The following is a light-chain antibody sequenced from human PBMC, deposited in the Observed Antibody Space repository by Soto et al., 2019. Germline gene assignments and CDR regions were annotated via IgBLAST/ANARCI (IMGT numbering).Light chain of an antibody. CDR2: GAS. CDR3: QQYGTSPSWT. V-gene: IGKV3-20*01. Sequence: PGERATLSCRASQSVSSDTLAWYQPKPGQAPRLLLYGASTRATGIPDRFSGSGSGTDFTLTVSRLEPDDFAVYYCQQYGTSPSWTFGQGTKVEIK. CDR1: QSVSSDT. J-gene: IGKJ1*01.